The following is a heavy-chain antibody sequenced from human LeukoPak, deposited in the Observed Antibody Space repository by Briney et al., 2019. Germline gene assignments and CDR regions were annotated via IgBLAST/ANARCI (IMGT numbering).Heavy chain of an antibody. CDR1: GGTFSSYA. J-gene: IGHJ4*02. CDR3: ARDRYYDSSGYYTYYFDY. V-gene: IGHV1-69*05. Sequence: ASVKVSCKASGGTFSSYAISWVRQAPGQGLEWMGRIIPIFGTANYAQKFQVRVTITTDESTSTAYMELSSLRSEDTAVYYCARDRYYDSSGYYTYYFDYWGQGTLVTVSS. D-gene: IGHD3-22*01. CDR2: IIPIFGTA.